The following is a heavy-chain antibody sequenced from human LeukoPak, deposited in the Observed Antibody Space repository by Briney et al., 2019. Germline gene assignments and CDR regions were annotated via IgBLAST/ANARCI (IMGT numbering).Heavy chain of an antibody. V-gene: IGHV3-48*04. J-gene: IGHJ4*02. Sequence: GGSLTLSCAASGFTFSSYSMKWVRQAPGKGLEWVSFISSSSSSIYYADSVKGRFTISRDNAKNSLYLQMNSLRAEDTAVYYCARDRGGSYSAIDYWGQGTLVTVSS. D-gene: IGHD1-26*01. CDR1: GFTFSSYS. CDR3: ARDRGGSYSAIDY. CDR2: ISSSSSSI.